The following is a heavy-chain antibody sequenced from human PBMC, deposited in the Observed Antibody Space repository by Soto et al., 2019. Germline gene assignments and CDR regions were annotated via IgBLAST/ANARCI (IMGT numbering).Heavy chain of an antibody. J-gene: IGHJ5*02. Sequence: SESLSVTWTVSGCSTSSSSYYWGWIRQPPGKGLEWIGSIYYSGSTYYNPSLKSRVTISVDTSKNQFSLKLSSVTAADTAVYYCARGSASSSSDWFDPWGQGTLVTVSS. CDR1: GCSTSSSSYY. D-gene: IGHD6-6*01. CDR3: ARGSASSSSDWFDP. CDR2: IYYSGST. V-gene: IGHV4-39*01.